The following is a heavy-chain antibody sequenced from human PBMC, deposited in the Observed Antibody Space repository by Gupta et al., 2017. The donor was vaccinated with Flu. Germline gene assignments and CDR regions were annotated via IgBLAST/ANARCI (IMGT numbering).Heavy chain of an antibody. CDR2: ITHTGATI. CDR3: ARARGNDWYLDY. Sequence: EVHLVEYGGGLVEHGGSLKLSCAASGLIFSDYTMKWVRQTPERGLEWVSAITHTGATIYYADSVKGRFTVSKDNAKNSLYLQMNSLRAEDTAVYYCARARGNDWYLDYWGQGTLVTVSS. D-gene: IGHD3-9*01. CDR1: GLIFSDYT. J-gene: IGHJ4*02. V-gene: IGHV3-21*06.